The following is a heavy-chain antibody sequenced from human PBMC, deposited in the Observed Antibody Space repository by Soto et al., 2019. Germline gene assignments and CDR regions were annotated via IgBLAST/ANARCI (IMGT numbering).Heavy chain of an antibody. CDR1: GFTFSDYY. V-gene: IGHV3-11*06. CDR3: ARGGYSGSDGVDY. D-gene: IGHD1-26*01. CDR2: ISSSSSYT. Sequence: QVQLVESGGGLVKPGGSLRLSCAASGFTFSDYYMSWIRQAPGKGLEWVSYISSSSSYTNYADSVKGRFTISRDNAKNAQYLQMNSLRAEDTAVYYCARGGYSGSDGVDYWGQGTLVTVSS. J-gene: IGHJ4*02.